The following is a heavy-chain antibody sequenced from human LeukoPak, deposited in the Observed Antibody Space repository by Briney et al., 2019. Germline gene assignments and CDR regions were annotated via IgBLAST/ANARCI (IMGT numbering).Heavy chain of an antibody. CDR3: ARDSAYYDFWSGYYTAYFDY. Sequence: GGSLRLSCAASGFTFSSYSMNWVRQAPGKGLEWVSSISSGSYIYYADSVKGRFTISRDNAKNSLYLQMNSLRAEDTAVYYCARDSAYYDFWSGYYTAYFDYWGQGTLVTVSS. CDR2: ISSGSYI. J-gene: IGHJ4*02. V-gene: IGHV3-21*01. D-gene: IGHD3-3*01. CDR1: GFTFSSYS.